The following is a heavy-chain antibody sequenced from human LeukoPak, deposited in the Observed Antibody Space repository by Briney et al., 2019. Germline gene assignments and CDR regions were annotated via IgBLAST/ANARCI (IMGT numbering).Heavy chain of an antibody. CDR2: ISGSGGST. CDR1: GFTFSSYA. CDR3: AKDTVPAAMYYYYYMDV. J-gene: IGHJ6*03. Sequence: PGRSLRLSCAAAGFTFSSYAMSSVRQDPGQGLEWVTAISGSGGSTYYADSVKGRFTISRDNSKNTLYLQMNSLRAEDTAVYYCAKDTVPAAMYYYYYMDVWGKGTTVTVSS. D-gene: IGHD2-2*01. V-gene: IGHV3-23*01.